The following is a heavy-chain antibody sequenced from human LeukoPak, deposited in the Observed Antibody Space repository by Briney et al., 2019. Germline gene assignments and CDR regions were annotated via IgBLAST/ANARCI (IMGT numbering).Heavy chain of an antibody. J-gene: IGHJ4*02. CDR3: ARWFGEITIDY. D-gene: IGHD3-10*01. Sequence: SETLSLTCAVYGGSFSGYYWSWIRQPPGKGLEWIGEINHSGSTNYNPSLKSRVTISVDTSKNQFSLKLSSVTAADTAVYYCARWFGEITIDYWGQGTLVTVSS. V-gene: IGHV4-34*01. CDR1: GGSFSGYY. CDR2: INHSGST.